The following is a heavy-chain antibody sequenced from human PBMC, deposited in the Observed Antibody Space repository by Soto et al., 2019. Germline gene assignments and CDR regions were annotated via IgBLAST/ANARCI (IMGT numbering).Heavy chain of an antibody. CDR2: ISYDGSNK. D-gene: IGHD3-16*01. CDR1: GFTFSSYG. Sequence: QVQLVESGGGVVQPGRSLRLPCAASGFTFSSYGMHWVRQAPGKGLEWVAVISYDGSNKYYADSVKGRFTISRDNSKNTLYLQMNSLRAEDTAVYYCAKELSYSLGAFDIWGQGTMVTVSS. V-gene: IGHV3-30*18. CDR3: AKELSYSLGAFDI. J-gene: IGHJ3*02.